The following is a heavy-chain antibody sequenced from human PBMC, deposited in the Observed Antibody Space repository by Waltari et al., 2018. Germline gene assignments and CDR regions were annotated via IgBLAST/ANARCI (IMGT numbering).Heavy chain of an antibody. CDR2: IIPIFGTA. J-gene: IGHJ4*02. CDR3: AGNIVGAQNRDY. V-gene: IGHV1-69*05. D-gene: IGHD1-26*01. Sequence: QVQLVQSGAEVKKPGSSVKVSCKASGGTFSSYAISWVRQAPGQGPEWMGGIIPIFGTANYAQKFQGRVTITTDESTSTAYMELSSLRSEDTAVHYCAGNIVGAQNRDYWGQGTLVTVSS. CDR1: GGTFSSYA.